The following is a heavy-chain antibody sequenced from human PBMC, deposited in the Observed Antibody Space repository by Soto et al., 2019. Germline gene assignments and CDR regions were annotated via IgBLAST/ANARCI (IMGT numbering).Heavy chain of an antibody. D-gene: IGHD6-13*01. V-gene: IGHV3-48*02. CDR2: ISSSSSTI. CDR1: GFPFSSYS. CDR3: ARVLIAAAGRYVDV. J-gene: IGHJ6*02. Sequence: GGSLRLSCAASGFPFSSYSMNWVRQAPGKGLEWVSYISSSSSTIYYADSVKGRFTISRDNAKNSLYLQMNSLRDEDTAVYYCARVLIAAAGRYVDVWGQGTTVTVSS.